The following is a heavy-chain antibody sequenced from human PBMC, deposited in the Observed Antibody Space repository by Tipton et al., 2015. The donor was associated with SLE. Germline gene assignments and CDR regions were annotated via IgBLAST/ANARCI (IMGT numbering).Heavy chain of an antibody. Sequence: TLSLTCTVSGGSISSHYWSWIRQPPGKGLEWIGYIYYSGSTNYNPSLKSRVTISVDRSKNQFSLKLSSVTAADTAGYYCARGAYGEYFQHWGQGTLVTVSS. CDR3: ARGAYGEYFQH. D-gene: IGHD4-17*01. J-gene: IGHJ1*01. V-gene: IGHV4-59*11. CDR2: IYYSGST. CDR1: GGSISSHY.